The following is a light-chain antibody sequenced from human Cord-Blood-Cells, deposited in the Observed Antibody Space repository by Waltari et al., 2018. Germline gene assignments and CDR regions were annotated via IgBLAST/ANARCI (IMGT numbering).Light chain of an antibody. V-gene: IGKV3-20*01. CDR2: GAS. CDR1: HSVSSSY. J-gene: IGKJ4*01. CDR3: QQYGSSPLT. Sequence: IVLTQPPTPLSLSPGALSTLPCRASHSVSSSYLAWYQQKPGQAPRLLIYGASSRATGIPDRFSGSGSGTDFTLTISRLEPEDFAVYYCQQYGSSPLTFGGGTKVEIK.